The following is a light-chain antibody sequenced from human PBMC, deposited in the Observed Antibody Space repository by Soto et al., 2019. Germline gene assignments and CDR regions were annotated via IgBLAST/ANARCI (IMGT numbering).Light chain of an antibody. V-gene: IGKV1-5*01. CDR1: QSISSW. CDR2: DAS. CDR3: QQYNSYPWT. J-gene: IGKJ1*01. Sequence: DIQMTQSPSTLSASVGYRVTITCRASQSISSWLAWYQQKPGKAPKLLIYDASSLESGVPSRFSGSGSGTEFTLTISRLQPDDFATYYGQQYNSYPWTFGQGTKVEIK.